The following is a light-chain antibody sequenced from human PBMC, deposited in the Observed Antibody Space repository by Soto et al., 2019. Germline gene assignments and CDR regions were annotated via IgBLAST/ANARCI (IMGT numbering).Light chain of an antibody. V-gene: IGKV1-13*02. J-gene: IGKJ1*01. CDR3: QQYNTFWT. Sequence: AIKITQSPSSLSASVGDRVTITCRASQGIRNDLGWYQQKPGKAPKLLIYDVSTLGSGVPSRFGGSGSGTDFTLTISSLQPDDFASYYCQQYNTFWTFGQGTKVDIK. CDR1: QGIRND. CDR2: DVS.